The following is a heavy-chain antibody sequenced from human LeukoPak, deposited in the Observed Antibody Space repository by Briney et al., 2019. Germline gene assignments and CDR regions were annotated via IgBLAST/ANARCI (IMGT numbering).Heavy chain of an antibody. CDR1: GFTFSDYY. V-gene: IGHV3-11*05. CDR2: ISDSSSYT. Sequence: GGSLRLSCAASGFTFSDYYMSWIRQAPGKGLEWISYISDSSSYTNYADSVKGRFTISRDNAKNSLNLQMNSLRAEDTAVYYCARDRVGYYFDYWGQGTLVTVSS. J-gene: IGHJ4*02. D-gene: IGHD1-26*01. CDR3: ARDRVGYYFDY.